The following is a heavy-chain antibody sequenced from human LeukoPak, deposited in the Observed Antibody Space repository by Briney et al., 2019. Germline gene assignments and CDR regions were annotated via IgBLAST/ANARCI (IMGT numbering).Heavy chain of an antibody. J-gene: IGHJ4*02. CDR2: ISGSGGST. Sequence: GGSLRLSCAASGFTVSSNYMSWVRQAPGKGLEWVSAISGSGGSTYYADSVKGRFTISRDNSKNTLYLQMNSLRAEDTAVYYCAKDQEGMVRGVNDYWGQGTLVTVSS. V-gene: IGHV3-23*01. CDR1: GFTVSSNY. D-gene: IGHD3-10*01. CDR3: AKDQEGMVRGVNDY.